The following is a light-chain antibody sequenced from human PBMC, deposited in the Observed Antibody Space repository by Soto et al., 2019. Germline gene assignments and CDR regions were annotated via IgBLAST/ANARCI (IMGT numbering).Light chain of an antibody. CDR3: QQYYGSPPFT. V-gene: IGKV3-20*01. Sequence: EIVLTQSPGTLSLSPGERATLSCRASQSVSRSYLAWYQQKPGQAPRLLIYGASSRATGIPDRFSGSGSGTDFTLTISKLELEDSAVYYCQQYYGSPPFTFGPGNKVHI. CDR2: GAS. CDR1: QSVSRSY. J-gene: IGKJ3*01.